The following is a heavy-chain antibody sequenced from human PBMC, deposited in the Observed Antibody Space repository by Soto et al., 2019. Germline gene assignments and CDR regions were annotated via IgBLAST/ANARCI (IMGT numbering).Heavy chain of an antibody. CDR1: GYTFSGDH. CDR3: ARVSRGSHAFDI. V-gene: IGHV1-2*02. J-gene: IGHJ3*02. D-gene: IGHD2-2*01. CDR2: INPNSGGT. Sequence: ALVKVSWKTCGYTFSGDHMRWGLQAPGQGLEWMGWINPNSGGTNYAQKFQGRVTMTRDTSISTAYMELSRLRSDDTAVYYCARVSRGSHAFDIWGQGTMVTVSS.